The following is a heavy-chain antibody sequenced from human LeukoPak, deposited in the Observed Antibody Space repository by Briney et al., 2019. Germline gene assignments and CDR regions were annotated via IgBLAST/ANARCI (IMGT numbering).Heavy chain of an antibody. CDR1: GGPLSAYY. CDR3: ARHAYCGGDCFGGAFEI. V-gene: IGHV4-59*08. J-gene: IGHJ3*02. CDR2: IYDNGNT. Sequence: PSETLSLTCTVSGGPLSAYYWTWIRQPPGKGLEWIGYIYDNGNTNYNPSLKSRVTISLDTSKHQFSLKLNSVTAADTAVYYCARHAYCGGDCFGGAFEIWGQGTMVTVSS. D-gene: IGHD2-21*02.